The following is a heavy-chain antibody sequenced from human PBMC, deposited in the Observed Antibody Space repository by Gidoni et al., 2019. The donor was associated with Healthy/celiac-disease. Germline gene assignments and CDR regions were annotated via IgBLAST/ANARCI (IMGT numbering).Heavy chain of an antibody. CDR3: ARGFVDYDILTGYYGGFDY. CDR2: INHSGST. J-gene: IGHJ4*02. CDR1: GGSSSGYY. D-gene: IGHD3-9*01. V-gene: IGHV4-34*01. Sequence: QVQLQQWGAGLLKPSETLSLTCAVYGGSSSGYYWSWLRPPPGKGLEWIWEINHSGSTNYNPSLKSRVTISVDTSKNQFSLKLSSVTAADTAVYYCARGFVDYDILTGYYGGFDYWGQGTLVTVSS.